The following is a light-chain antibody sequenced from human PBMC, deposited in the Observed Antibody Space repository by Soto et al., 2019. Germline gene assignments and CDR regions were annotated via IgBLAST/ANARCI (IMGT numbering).Light chain of an antibody. J-gene: IGLJ2*01. CDR1: SSDVGSYNL. CDR2: EGT. CDR3: CSYVSDSNVL. V-gene: IGLV2-23*01. Sequence: QSALTQPASVSGSPGQSITISCTGTSSDVGSYNLVSWYQHHPGKAPQLMIYEGTKRPSGISNRFSGSKSGNTASLTVSGLQTEDEADYYCCSYVSDSNVLFGGGTKLT.